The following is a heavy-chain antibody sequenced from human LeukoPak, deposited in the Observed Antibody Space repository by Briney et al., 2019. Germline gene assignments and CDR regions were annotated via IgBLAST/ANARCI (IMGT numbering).Heavy chain of an antibody. Sequence: SETLSPTCTVSGGSISSSSYYWGWIRQPPGKGLEWIGSIYYSGSTYYNPSLKSRVTISVDTSKNQFSLKLSSVTAADTAVYYCARVRIVGATAFDYWGQGTLVTVSS. CDR3: ARVRIVGATAFDY. D-gene: IGHD1-26*01. V-gene: IGHV4-39*07. J-gene: IGHJ4*02. CDR1: GGSISSSSYY. CDR2: IYYSGST.